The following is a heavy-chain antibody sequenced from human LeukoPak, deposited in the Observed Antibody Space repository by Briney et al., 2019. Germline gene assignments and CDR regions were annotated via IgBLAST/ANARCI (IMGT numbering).Heavy chain of an antibody. J-gene: IGHJ6*03. CDR1: GFIFSDYY. CDR3: ARLAYYGSGNYYYYYMDV. D-gene: IGHD3-10*01. V-gene: IGHV3-11*04. Sequence: GGSLRLSCAASGFIFSDYYMSWIRQAPGKGLEWVSYISSSGSTIYDADSVKGRFTISRDNAKNSLYLQMNSLRAEDTAVYYCARLAYYGSGNYYYYYMDVWGKGTTVIVSS. CDR2: ISSSGSTI.